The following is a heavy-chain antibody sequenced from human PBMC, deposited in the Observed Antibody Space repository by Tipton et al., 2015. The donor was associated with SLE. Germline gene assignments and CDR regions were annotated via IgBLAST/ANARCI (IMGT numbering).Heavy chain of an antibody. V-gene: IGHV4-31*03. D-gene: IGHD2-2*02. CDR3: ASAPPGDCSSTSCDTRYSFDY. CDR2: IYYSGST. Sequence: TLSLTCTVSGGSISSGGYYWSWIRQHPGKGLEWIGYIYYSGSTYYNPSLKSRVTISVDTSKNQFSLKLSSVTAADTAVYYCASAPPGDCSSTSCDTRYSFDYWGQGPLVTVSS. CDR1: GGSISSGGYY. J-gene: IGHJ4*02.